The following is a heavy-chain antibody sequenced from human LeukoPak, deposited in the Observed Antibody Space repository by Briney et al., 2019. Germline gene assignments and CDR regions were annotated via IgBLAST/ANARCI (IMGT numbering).Heavy chain of an antibody. V-gene: IGHV3-23*01. D-gene: IGHD6-19*01. J-gene: IGHJ4*02. CDR3: AKEVSVAGDPFDY. Sequence: GGSLRLSCAASGFTFTSYAMSWVRQAPGKGLEWVSAISGGGGSTYYADSVKGRFTISRDNSKNTLYLQMNSLRAEDTAVYYCAKEVSVAGDPFDYWGQGTLVTVSS. CDR1: GFTFTSYA. CDR2: ISGGGGST.